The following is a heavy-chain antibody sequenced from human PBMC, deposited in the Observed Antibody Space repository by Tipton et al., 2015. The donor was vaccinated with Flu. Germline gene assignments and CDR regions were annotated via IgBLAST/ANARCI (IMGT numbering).Heavy chain of an antibody. V-gene: IGHV4-4*07. J-gene: IGHJ3*02. Sequence: TLSLTCTVSGGSLSSFYWSWIRQPAGKGLEWIGRIYTSGSTNYNPSLKSRVTISVDTSKNQFSLKLSSVTAADTAVYYCAREKSGVVHLDAFDIWGQGTMVTVSS. CDR2: IYTSGST. CDR3: AREKSGVVHLDAFDI. D-gene: IGHD2-15*01. CDR1: GGSLSSFY.